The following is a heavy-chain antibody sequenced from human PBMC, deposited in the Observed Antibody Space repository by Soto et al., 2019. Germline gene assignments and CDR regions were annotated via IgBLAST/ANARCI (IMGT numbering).Heavy chain of an antibody. J-gene: IGHJ6*02. CDR1: GGTFSIYA. CDR2: IIPIFGTA. CDR3: ASSKDHIVVVVAATSRYYGMDV. V-gene: IGHV1-69*06. D-gene: IGHD2-15*01. Sequence: SVKVSCKASGGTFSIYAISGVRQAALQGLEGMGGIIPIFGTANYAQKFQGRVTITADKSTSTAYMELSSLRSEDTAVYYCASSKDHIVVVVAATSRYYGMDVWGQGTTVTVSS.